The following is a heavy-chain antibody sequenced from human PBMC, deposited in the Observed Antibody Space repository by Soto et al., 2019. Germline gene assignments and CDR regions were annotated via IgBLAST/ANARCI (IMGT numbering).Heavy chain of an antibody. D-gene: IGHD3-10*01. V-gene: IGHV1-2*02. J-gene: IGHJ6*02. CDR3: ARDTTSRFPPYYYGFPHGMDV. CDR1: GYTFTGYY. Sequence: GASVKVSCKASGYTFTGYYMHWVRQAPGQGLEWMGWINPNSGGTNYAQKFQGRVTMTRDTSISTAYMELSRLRSDDTAVYYCARDTTSRFPPYYYGFPHGMDVWGQGTTVTVSS. CDR2: INPNSGGT.